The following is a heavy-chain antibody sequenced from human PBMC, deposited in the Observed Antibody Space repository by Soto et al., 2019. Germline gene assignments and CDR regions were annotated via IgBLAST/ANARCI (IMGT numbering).Heavy chain of an antibody. CDR1: GGSFSGYY. CDR3: AGSRWQQANNHNWFDP. V-gene: IGHV4-34*01. D-gene: IGHD6-13*01. CDR2: INHSGST. J-gene: IGHJ5*02. Sequence: QVQLQQWGAGLLKPSETLSLTCAVYGGSFSGYYWSWIRQPPGKGLEWIGEINHSGSTNYNPSLKTRVTISVDTSTNQFSLKLSSVTAADTAVYYCAGSRWQQANNHNWFDPWGQGTLVTVSS.